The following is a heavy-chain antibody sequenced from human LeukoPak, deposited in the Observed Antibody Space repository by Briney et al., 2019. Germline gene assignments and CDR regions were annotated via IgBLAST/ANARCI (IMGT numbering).Heavy chain of an antibody. D-gene: IGHD5-18*01. CDR1: GGTFSSYA. V-gene: IGHV1-69*05. J-gene: IGHJ4*02. CDR2: IIPIFGTA. CDR3: ASMVDTAMGFDY. Sequence: SVKVSCKASGGTFSSYAISWVRQAPGQGLEWMGGIIPIFGTANYAQKFQGRVTMTRDTSTSTVYMELSSLRSEDTAVYYCASMVDTAMGFDYWGQGTLVTVSS.